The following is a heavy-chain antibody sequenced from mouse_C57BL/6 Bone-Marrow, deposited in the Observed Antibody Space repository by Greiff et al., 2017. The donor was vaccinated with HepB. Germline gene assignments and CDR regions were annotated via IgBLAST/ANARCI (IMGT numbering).Heavy chain of an antibody. CDR2: ISSGGSYT. CDR1: GFTFSSYG. CDR3: ARERGIFLYYFDY. Sequence: EVKVVESGGDLVKPGGSLKLSCAASGFTFSSYGMSWVRQTPDKRLEWVATISSGGSYTYYPDSVKGRFTISRDNAKNTLYLQMSSLKSEDTAMYDCARERGIFLYYFDYWGQGTTLTVSS. V-gene: IGHV5-6*01. J-gene: IGHJ2*01.